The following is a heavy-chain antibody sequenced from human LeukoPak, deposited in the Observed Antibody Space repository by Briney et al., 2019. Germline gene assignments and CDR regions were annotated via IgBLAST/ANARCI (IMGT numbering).Heavy chain of an antibody. CDR3: ARITGGIYCSSTSCSKISGDFDY. J-gene: IGHJ4*02. V-gene: IGHV1-46*01. CDR2: ITPSGGST. D-gene: IGHD2-2*01. CDR1: GYTFTSYS. Sequence: ASVKVSCTASGYTFTSYSMHWVRQAPGQGLEWMGIITPSGGSTSYAQKFQGRVTMTRDTSTSTVYMELSSLRSEDTAVYYCARITGGIYCSSTSCSKISGDFDYWGQGTLVTVSS.